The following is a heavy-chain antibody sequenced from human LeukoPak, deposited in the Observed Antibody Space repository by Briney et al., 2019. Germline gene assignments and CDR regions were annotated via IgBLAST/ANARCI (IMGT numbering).Heavy chain of an antibody. Sequence: PSETLSLTCTVSGGSISSSSYYWGWIRQPPGKGMEWIGSIYYSGSTYYNPSLKSRVTISVDTSKNQFSLKLSSVTAADTAVYYCARSGPYGDYVNFDYWGQGTLVTVSS. CDR1: GGSISSSSYY. V-gene: IGHV4-39*01. D-gene: IGHD4-17*01. J-gene: IGHJ4*02. CDR3: ARSGPYGDYVNFDY. CDR2: IYYSGST.